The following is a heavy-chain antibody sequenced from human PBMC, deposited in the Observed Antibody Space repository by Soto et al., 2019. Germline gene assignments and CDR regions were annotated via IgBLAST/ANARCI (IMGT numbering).Heavy chain of an antibody. CDR3: ARTRRSSARYYYYYYMDV. Sequence: TLSLTSTVSGGSISNYYWSWIRQPPGKGLEWTGYIHYSGSTNYNPSLKSRVTISVDTSKNQFSLKLGSVTAADTAVYYCARTRRSSARYYYYYYMDVWGKRTTVTVSS. D-gene: IGHD6-25*01. J-gene: IGHJ6*03. V-gene: IGHV4-59*08. CDR1: GGSISNYY. CDR2: IHYSGST.